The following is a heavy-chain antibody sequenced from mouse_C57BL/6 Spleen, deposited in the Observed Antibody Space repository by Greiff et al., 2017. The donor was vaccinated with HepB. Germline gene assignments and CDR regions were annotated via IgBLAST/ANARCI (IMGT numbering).Heavy chain of an antibody. CDR1: GYTFTDYN. Sequence: VQLQQSGPELVKPGASVKIPCKASGYTFTDYNMDWVKQSHGKSLEWIGDINPNNGGTIYNQKFKGKATLTVDKSSSTAYMELRSLTSEDTAVYYCAREEATTVVAEGYFDVWGTGTTVTVSS. CDR2: INPNNGGT. V-gene: IGHV1-18*01. J-gene: IGHJ1*03. D-gene: IGHD1-1*01. CDR3: AREEATTVVAEGYFDV.